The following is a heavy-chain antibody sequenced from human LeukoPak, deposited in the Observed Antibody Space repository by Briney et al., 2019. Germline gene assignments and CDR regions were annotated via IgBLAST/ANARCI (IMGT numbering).Heavy chain of an antibody. V-gene: IGHV4-59*01. D-gene: IGHD1-1*01. Sequence: SETLSLTCTVSGGSISSYYWSWIRQPPGKGLEWIGYIYYSGSTDYNPSLKSRVTISVDTSKNQFSLKLSSVTAADTAVYYCARTGGTPGLINYWGQGTLVTVSS. CDR3: ARTGGTPGLINY. J-gene: IGHJ4*02. CDR1: GGSISSYY. CDR2: IYYSGST.